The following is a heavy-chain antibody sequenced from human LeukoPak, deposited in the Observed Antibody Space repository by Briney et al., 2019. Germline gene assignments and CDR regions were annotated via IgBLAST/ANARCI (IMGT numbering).Heavy chain of an antibody. V-gene: IGHV3-21*01. Sequence: GGSLRLSCAASGFTFSSYAMSWVRQAPGKGLEWVSSISSSSSYIYYADSVKGRFTISRDNTKNSLYLQMNSLRAEDTAVYYCARGLGSTDYWGQGTLVTISS. CDR2: ISSSSSYI. D-gene: IGHD3-16*01. CDR3: ARGLGSTDY. J-gene: IGHJ4*02. CDR1: GFTFSSYA.